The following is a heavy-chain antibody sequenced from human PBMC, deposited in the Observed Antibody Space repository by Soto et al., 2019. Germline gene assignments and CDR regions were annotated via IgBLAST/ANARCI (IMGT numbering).Heavy chain of an antibody. CDR1: GFTVSSNY. CDR3: ARDTVGDFWSPLYYYGMDV. V-gene: IGHV3-53*01. D-gene: IGHD3-3*01. CDR2: IYSGGST. J-gene: IGHJ6*02. Sequence: GGSLRLSCAASGFTVSSNYMSWVRQAPGKGLEWVSVIYSGGSTYYADSVKGRFTISRDNSKNTLYLQMNSLGAEDTAVYYCARDTVGDFWSPLYYYGMDVWGQGTTVTVSS.